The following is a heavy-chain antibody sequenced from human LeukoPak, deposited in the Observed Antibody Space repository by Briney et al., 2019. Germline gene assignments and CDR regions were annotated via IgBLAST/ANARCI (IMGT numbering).Heavy chain of an antibody. V-gene: IGHV3-48*01. Sequence: GGSLRLSCAASGFTFSSYSMNWVRQAPGKGLEWVSYISSSVSTIYYADSVKGRFTISRDNAKNSLYLQMNSLRAEDTAVYYCARDRDSSGWYFAFDIWGQGTMVTVSS. D-gene: IGHD6-19*01. J-gene: IGHJ3*02. CDR2: ISSSVSTI. CDR3: ARDRDSSGWYFAFDI. CDR1: GFTFSSYS.